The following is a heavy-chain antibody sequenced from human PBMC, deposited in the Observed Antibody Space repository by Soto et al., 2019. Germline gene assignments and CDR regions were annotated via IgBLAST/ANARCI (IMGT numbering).Heavy chain of an antibody. CDR1: GFTVSSNY. V-gene: IGHV3-53*01. CDR2: IYSGGST. Sequence: PGGSLRLSCAASGFTVSSNYMSWVRQAPGKGLEWVSVIYSGGSTYYADSVKGRFTISRDNSKNTLYLQMNSLRAEDTAVYYCARDAFYSNYFDYWGQGTLVTVSS. CDR3: ARDAFYSNYFDY. D-gene: IGHD4-4*01. J-gene: IGHJ4*02.